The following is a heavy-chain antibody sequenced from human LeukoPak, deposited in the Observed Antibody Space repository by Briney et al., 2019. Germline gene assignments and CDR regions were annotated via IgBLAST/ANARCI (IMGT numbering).Heavy chain of an antibody. Sequence: SETLSLTCTVSGGSISSYYWSWIRQPPGKGLEWIGYIYYSGSTNYNPSLKSRVTISVDTSKNQFSLKLSSVTAADMAVYYCARLREFRRGYPFDYWGQGTLVTVSS. D-gene: IGHD3-3*01. CDR3: ARLREFRRGYPFDY. J-gene: IGHJ4*02. CDR1: GGSISSYY. CDR2: IYYSGST. V-gene: IGHV4-59*08.